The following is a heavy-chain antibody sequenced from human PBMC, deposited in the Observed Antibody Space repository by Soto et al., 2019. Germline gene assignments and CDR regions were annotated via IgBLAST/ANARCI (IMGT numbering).Heavy chain of an antibody. V-gene: IGHV3-13*01. CDR2: IGTAGDT. CDR3: ARAKLCSSTSCYVPAFDI. J-gene: IGHJ3*02. D-gene: IGHD2-2*01. Sequence: GGSLRLSCAASGFTFSSYDMHWVRQATGKGLEWVSAIGTAGDTYYPGSVKGRFTISRENAKNSLYLQMNSLRAEDTAVYYCARAKLCSSTSCYVPAFDIWGQGTMVTVSS. CDR1: GFTFSSYD.